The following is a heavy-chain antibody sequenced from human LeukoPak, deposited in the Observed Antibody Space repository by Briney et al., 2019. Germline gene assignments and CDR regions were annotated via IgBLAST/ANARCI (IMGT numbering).Heavy chain of an antibody. V-gene: IGHV3-33*01. CDR3: ARDLSRGYYYDSSGYSTRDY. Sequence: PGRSLRLSCAASGFTFSSYGMHWVRQAPGKGLEWVAVIWYDGSNKYYADSVKGRFTISRDNSKNTLYLQMNSLRAEDTAVYYCARDLSRGYYYDSSGYSTRDYWGQGTLVTVSS. D-gene: IGHD3-22*01. CDR2: IWYDGSNK. CDR1: GFTFSSYG. J-gene: IGHJ4*02.